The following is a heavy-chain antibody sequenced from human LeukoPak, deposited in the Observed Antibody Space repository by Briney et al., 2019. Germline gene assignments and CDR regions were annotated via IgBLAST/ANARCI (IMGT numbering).Heavy chain of an antibody. Sequence: GGSLRLSCAASGFAFDDFGMHWVRQAPGRGLEWVSFISGDGSVTYYTDSLKGRFTVSRDNSKNSLYLQMGSLRAEDTALYYCGKDGPVISYWGQGTVVTVSS. CDR1: GFAFDDFG. D-gene: IGHD2-21*01. CDR2: ISGDGSVT. J-gene: IGHJ4*02. CDR3: GKDGPVISY. V-gene: IGHV3-43*02.